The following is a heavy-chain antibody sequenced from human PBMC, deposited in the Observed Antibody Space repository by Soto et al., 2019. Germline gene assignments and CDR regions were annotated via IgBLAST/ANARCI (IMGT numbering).Heavy chain of an antibody. J-gene: IGHJ6*03. V-gene: IGHV2-5*02. D-gene: IGHD3-10*01. CDR2: IYWDDNK. Sequence: QITLKESGPTLVKPTQPLTLTCTFSGFSLTTRGVGVGWIRQPPGKALEWLALIYWDDNKRYSPSLKSRLTITKDPSKSQVVLTLTNMDPVDTATYYCAHVPGSGQLLYSYNYYMDVWGKGATVAVS. CDR1: GFSLTTRGVG. CDR3: AHVPGSGQLLYSYNYYMDV.